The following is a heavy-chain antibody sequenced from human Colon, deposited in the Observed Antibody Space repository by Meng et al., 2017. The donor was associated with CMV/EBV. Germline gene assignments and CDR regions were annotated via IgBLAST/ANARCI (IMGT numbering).Heavy chain of an antibody. Sequence: GGSLRLSCEVSGLTFSRYWFSWVRQAPEKGLEWVANIHPDGDESYYLDSVNGRFTIFRDNAKNSLYLQMNSLRVEDTAVYYCVTDTIRVRGYWGQGTLVTVSS. V-gene: IGHV3-7*04. CDR3: VTDTIRVRGY. CDR1: GLTFSRYW. CDR2: IHPDGDES. J-gene: IGHJ4*02. D-gene: IGHD3-9*01.